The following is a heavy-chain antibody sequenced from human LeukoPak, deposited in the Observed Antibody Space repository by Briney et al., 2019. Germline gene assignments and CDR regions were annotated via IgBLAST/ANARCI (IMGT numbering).Heavy chain of an antibody. CDR3: ARDRYSSGWYNPRYYYYYYMDV. Sequence: SVKVSCKASGGTFSSYAISWVRQAPGQGLEWMGRIIPIFGTANYAQKFQGRVTITTDESTSTAYMELSSLRSEDTAVYYCARDRYSSGWYNPRYYYYYYMDVWGRGTTVTVSS. V-gene: IGHV1-69*05. D-gene: IGHD6-19*01. CDR1: GGTFSSYA. J-gene: IGHJ6*03. CDR2: IIPIFGTA.